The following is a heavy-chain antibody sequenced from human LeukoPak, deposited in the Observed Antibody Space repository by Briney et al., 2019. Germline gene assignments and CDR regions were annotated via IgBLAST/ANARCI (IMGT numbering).Heavy chain of an antibody. V-gene: IGHV3-48*01. J-gene: IGHJ4*02. CDR1: GFTFSSYS. Sequence: PGGSLRLSCAASGFTFSSYSMNWVRQAPGKGLEWVSYISSSSSTIYYADSVKGRFTISRDNAKNSLYLQMNSLRAEDTAVYYCAREGSGWLYDYWGPGTLVTVSS. CDR3: AREGSGWLYDY. CDR2: ISSSSSTI. D-gene: IGHD6-19*01.